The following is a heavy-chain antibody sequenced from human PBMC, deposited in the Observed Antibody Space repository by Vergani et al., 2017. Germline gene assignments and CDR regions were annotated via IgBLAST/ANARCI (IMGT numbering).Heavy chain of an antibody. J-gene: IGHJ6*03. CDR2: ISYDGSNK. CDR3: ARGESLENPVPGFDRHYSYYMDV. Sequence: VQLLESGGGVVQPGRSLRLSCAASGFTFSSYGMHWVRQAPGKGLEWVAVISYDGSNKYYADSVKGRFTISRDNSKNTLYLQMNSLRAEDTAVYYCARGESLENPVPGFDRHYSYYMDVWGKVTTVTVSS. V-gene: IGHV3-30*03. D-gene: IGHD1-1*01. CDR1: GFTFSSYG.